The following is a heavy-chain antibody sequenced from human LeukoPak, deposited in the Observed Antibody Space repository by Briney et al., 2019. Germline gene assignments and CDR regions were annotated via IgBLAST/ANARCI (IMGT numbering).Heavy chain of an antibody. Sequence: LTLHCAVYSLPNTLYRKNRIRHSPEKATDSDSTIRNSGSYIYCADSVKGRFTISRDNVKNSLYLQMNSLRAEDTAVYYCARGSGYYYEDYWGQGTLVTVSS. V-gene: IGHV3-21*01. CDR2: IRNSGSYI. J-gene: IGHJ4*02. CDR3: ARGSGYYYEDY. CDR1: SLPNTLYR. D-gene: IGHD3-22*01.